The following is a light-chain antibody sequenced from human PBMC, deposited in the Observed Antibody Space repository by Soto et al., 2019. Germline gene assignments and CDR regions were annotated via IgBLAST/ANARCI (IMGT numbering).Light chain of an antibody. V-gene: IGKV3-15*01. Sequence: EIVMTQSPATLSVSPGERATLSCRASESVSSNLAWYQQKPGQAPRLLIYGASTRATGIPARFSGSGSGTEFTLTISRLQSEDFAVYYCQQYNNWPPWPFGQGNKVQIK. CDR2: GAS. CDR1: ESVSSN. CDR3: QQYNNWPPWP. J-gene: IGKJ1*01.